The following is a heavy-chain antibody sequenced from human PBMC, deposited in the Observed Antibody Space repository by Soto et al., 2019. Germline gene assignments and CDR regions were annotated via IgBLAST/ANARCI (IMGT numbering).Heavy chain of an antibody. Sequence: EVQLVESGGGLVKPGGSLRLSCAASGFIFSSYTMNWVRQAPGKGLEWVSSISASSTYIYYADSLKGRFTISRDNAYSSMYLHMNRLGAVDMSVSYCARGLLRDPLMDWSQGTVVSVSS. CDR3: ARGLLRDPLMD. J-gene: IGHJ4*02. CDR2: ISASSTYI. D-gene: IGHD2-15*01. CDR1: GFIFSSYT. V-gene: IGHV3-21*01.